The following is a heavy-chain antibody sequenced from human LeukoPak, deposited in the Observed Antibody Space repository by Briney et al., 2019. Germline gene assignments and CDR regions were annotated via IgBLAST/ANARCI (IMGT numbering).Heavy chain of an antibody. V-gene: IGHV4-59*01. CDR1: GGSISSYY. CDR2: IYYSGST. J-gene: IGHJ4*02. CDR3: ARGFGIPGASTFDY. D-gene: IGHD1-26*01. Sequence: SETLSLTCTVSGGSISSYYWSWIRQPPGKGLEWIGYIYYSGSTNYNPSLKSRVTISVDTSKNQFSLKLSSVTAADTAVYYCARGFGIPGASTFDYWGQGTLVTVSS.